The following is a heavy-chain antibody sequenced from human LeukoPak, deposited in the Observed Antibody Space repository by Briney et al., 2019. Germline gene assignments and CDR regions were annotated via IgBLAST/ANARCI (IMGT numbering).Heavy chain of an antibody. CDR2: ISSSSSYI. D-gene: IGHD2-21*02. CDR3: ARDLKDIVVVTAMAVGFDY. Sequence: GGSLRLSCAASGFTFSSYSMNWVRQAPGKGLEGVSSISSSSSYIYYADSVKGRFTISRDNAKNSLYLQMNSLRAEDTAVYYCARDLKDIVVVTAMAVGFDYWGQGTLVTVSS. CDR1: GFTFSSYS. J-gene: IGHJ4*02. V-gene: IGHV3-21*01.